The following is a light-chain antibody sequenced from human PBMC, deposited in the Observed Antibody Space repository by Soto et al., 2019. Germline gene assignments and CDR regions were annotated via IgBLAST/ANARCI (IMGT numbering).Light chain of an antibody. Sequence: DLQMTQSPSALSASVGDRVTITCRANQTVSNYVNWYQQRPGQVPSLLISGVSNLQGGVPSRFSGSGSGTDFTLTINSLQPEDFATYYCRQTYRLWSFGQGTKVEVK. V-gene: IGKV1-39*01. CDR1: QTVSNY. CDR3: RQTYRLWS. J-gene: IGKJ1*01. CDR2: GVS.